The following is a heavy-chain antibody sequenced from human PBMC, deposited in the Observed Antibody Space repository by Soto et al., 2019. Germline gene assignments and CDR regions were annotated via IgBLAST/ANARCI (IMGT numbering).Heavy chain of an antibody. CDR1: GFTFSVYA. Sequence: GGSLRLSCAASGFTFSVYAISWVRQAPGKGLEWVSVISYDGSIKYYADSVKGRFTISRDNSKNTLYLQMNSLRAEDTAVYYCARGSDWNYGAFDIWGQGTMVTVSS. CDR3: ARGSDWNYGAFDI. CDR2: ISYDGSIK. V-gene: IGHV3-30-3*01. D-gene: IGHD1-7*01. J-gene: IGHJ3*02.